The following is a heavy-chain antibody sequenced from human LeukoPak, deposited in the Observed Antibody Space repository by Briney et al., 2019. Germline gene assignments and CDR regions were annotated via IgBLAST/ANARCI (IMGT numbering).Heavy chain of an antibody. Sequence: PSETLSLTCTISGGSISSSSNYWGWMRQPPGKGLEWIGTIYYSGNTYYNPSLKSRVTISVDTSKNQFSLKLNSVTAADTAVYYCARTPLTYFDYWGQGTLVTVSS. CDR2: IYYSGNT. CDR3: ARTPLTYFDY. CDR1: GGSISSSSNY. V-gene: IGHV4-39*01. D-gene: IGHD2-15*01. J-gene: IGHJ4*02.